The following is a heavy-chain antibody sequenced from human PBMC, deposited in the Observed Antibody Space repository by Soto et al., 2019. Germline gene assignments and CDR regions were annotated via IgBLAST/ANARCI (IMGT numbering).Heavy chain of an antibody. Sequence: PGVSLKISCKGSGYSFTSYWISWVRQIPGKGLEWMGRIDPSDTYTNYSPSFQGHVTISADKSISTAYLQWSSLKASDTAMYYCARRGGESGGDDPWGQGTLVTVSS. D-gene: IGHD2-21*01. CDR1: GYSFTSYW. CDR2: IDPSDTYT. J-gene: IGHJ5*02. V-gene: IGHV5-10-1*01. CDR3: ARRGGESGGDDP.